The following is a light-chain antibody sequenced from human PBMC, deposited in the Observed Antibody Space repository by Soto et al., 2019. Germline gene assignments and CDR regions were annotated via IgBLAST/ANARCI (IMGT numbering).Light chain of an antibody. CDR1: SSDVSYDNY. J-gene: IGLJ3*02. CDR3: TSHTASSTWV. Sequence: QSALTQPASVSGSPGQSITIYCTGTSSDVSYDNYVSWFQQHPGKAPKLMIYEVSRRPSGVSNRFSGSKSANTASLTISGLQAEDEADYYCTSHTASSTWVFGGGTKLTVL. CDR2: EVS. V-gene: IGLV2-14*01.